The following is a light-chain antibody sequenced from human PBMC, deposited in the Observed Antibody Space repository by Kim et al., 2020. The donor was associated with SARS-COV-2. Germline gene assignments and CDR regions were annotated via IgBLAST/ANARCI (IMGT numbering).Light chain of an antibody. CDR1: QSISSW. Sequence: SDSEGDRFNITCRASQSISSWLSWYQQKPGEAPKLLIYKASSLQSGVPSRFSGSGSETEFTLTISSLQPDDLATYYCQHYNNYPYTFGQGTKLEI. J-gene: IGKJ2*01. V-gene: IGKV1-5*03. CDR2: KAS. CDR3: QHYNNYPYT.